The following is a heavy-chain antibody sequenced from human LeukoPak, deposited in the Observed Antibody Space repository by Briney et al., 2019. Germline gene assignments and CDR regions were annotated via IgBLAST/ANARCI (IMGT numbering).Heavy chain of an antibody. CDR1: GDSVSSNSAA. CDR2: TYYRSKWYN. CDR3: ARVATIPTPLYYYYGMDV. V-gene: IGHV6-1*01. Sequence: SQTLSLTCAISGDSVSSNSAAWNWIRQSPSRGLEWLGRTYYRSKWYNDYAVSVKSRITINPDTSKNQFSLQLNSVTPEGTAVYYCARVATIPTPLYYYYGMDVWGQGTTVTVSS. D-gene: IGHD5-12*01. J-gene: IGHJ6*02.